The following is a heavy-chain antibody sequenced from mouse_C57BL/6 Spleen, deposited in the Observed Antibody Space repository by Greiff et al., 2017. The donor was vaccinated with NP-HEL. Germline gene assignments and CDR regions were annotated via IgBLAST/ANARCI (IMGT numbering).Heavy chain of an antibody. CDR3: ARSHDRGYYFDY. Sequence: VQLQQSGAELVMPGASVKLSCKASGYTFTSYWMHWVKQRPGQGLEWIGEIDPSDSYTNYNQKFKGKSTLTVDKSSSTAYMQLSSLTSEDSAVYYCARSHDRGYYFDYWGQGTTLTVSS. V-gene: IGHV1-69*01. CDR1: GYTFTSYW. J-gene: IGHJ2*01. CDR2: IDPSDSYT. D-gene: IGHD2-12*01.